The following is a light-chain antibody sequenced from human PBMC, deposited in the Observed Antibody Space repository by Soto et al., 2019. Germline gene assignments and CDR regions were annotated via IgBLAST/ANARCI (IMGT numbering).Light chain of an antibody. Sequence: SALAQPASVSGSRGESITISCTGTSSDVGRYNYVSWFQQHPGKVPKLIIYDVSNWPSGVSDRFSGSKSGNTASLTISGLQPEDAADYYCSSFTSSSTFVFGTGTKVTVL. CDR1: SSDVGRYNY. V-gene: IGLV2-14*03. J-gene: IGLJ1*01. CDR3: SSFTSSSTFV. CDR2: DVS.